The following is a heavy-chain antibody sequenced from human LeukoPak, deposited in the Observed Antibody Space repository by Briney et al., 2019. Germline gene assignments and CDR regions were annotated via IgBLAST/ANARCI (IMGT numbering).Heavy chain of an antibody. D-gene: IGHD3-10*01. V-gene: IGHV3-15*01. CDR2: IKSKTVGGTT. J-gene: IGHJ4*02. Sequence: PGGSLRLSCAASGFTFSNAWMSWVRQAPGKGLEWVGRIKSKTVGGTTDYAAPVKGRFTISRDDSKNTLYLQMNSLKTEDTAVYYCTTVPVLLWFGELLFVDYWGQGTLVTVSS. CDR1: GFTFSNAW. CDR3: TTVPVLLWFGELLFVDY.